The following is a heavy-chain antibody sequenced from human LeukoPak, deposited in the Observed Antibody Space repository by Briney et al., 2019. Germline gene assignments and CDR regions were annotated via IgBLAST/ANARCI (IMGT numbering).Heavy chain of an antibody. J-gene: IGHJ4*02. CDR2: ISAYNGNT. CDR3: ARVGRYCSGGSCYSLFDY. Sequence: GASVKVSCKASGYTFTSYGISWVRQAPGQGLEWMGWISAYNGNTNYAQKLQGRVTMTTDTSTSTAYMELRSLRSEDTAVYYCARVGRYCSGGSCYSLFDYWGQGTLVTVSS. CDR1: GYTFTSYG. D-gene: IGHD2-15*01. V-gene: IGHV1-18*01.